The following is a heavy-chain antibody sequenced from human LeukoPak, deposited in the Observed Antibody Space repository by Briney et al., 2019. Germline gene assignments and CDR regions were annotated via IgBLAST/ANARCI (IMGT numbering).Heavy chain of an antibody. CDR3: VRDVLMGAIMGGGY. CDR1: GYTFTSYG. Sequence: ASVKVSCKASGYTFTSYGISWVRQAPGQGLEWMGWISAYNGNTNYAQKLQGRVTMTTDTSTSTAYMELRSLRSDDTAVYYCVRDVLMGAIMGGGYWGQGTLVTVSS. J-gene: IGHJ4*02. D-gene: IGHD1-26*01. CDR2: ISAYNGNT. V-gene: IGHV1-18*01.